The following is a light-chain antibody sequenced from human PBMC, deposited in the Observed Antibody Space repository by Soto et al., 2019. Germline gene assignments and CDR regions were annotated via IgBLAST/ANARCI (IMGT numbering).Light chain of an antibody. CDR2: DIN. CDR3: GTWDSRLSAVV. V-gene: IGLV1-51*01. CDR1: SSNIGNNY. Sequence: QSVLTQTPSVSAAPGQTVTISCSGSSSNIGNNYVSWYQQLPGTAPKLLIYDINKRPSGIPDRFSGSRSGTSATLGITGLQTGDEADYYCGTWDSRLSAVVFGGGTKVTVL. J-gene: IGLJ2*01.